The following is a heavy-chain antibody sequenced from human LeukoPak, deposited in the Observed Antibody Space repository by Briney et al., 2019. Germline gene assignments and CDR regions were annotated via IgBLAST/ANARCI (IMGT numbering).Heavy chain of an antibody. CDR3: ARTSQEGAFDI. CDR1: GDSLSSENTF. Sequence: SQTLSLTCAVAGDSLSSENTFWSWIRQPAGKGLEWIGHVYNSEKTNYNPSLKSRLTMSVDTSKNQFSLKLTSVTAADTAVYYCARTSQEGAFDIWGQGTMVTVSS. CDR2: VYNSEKT. J-gene: IGHJ3*02. V-gene: IGHV4-61*09.